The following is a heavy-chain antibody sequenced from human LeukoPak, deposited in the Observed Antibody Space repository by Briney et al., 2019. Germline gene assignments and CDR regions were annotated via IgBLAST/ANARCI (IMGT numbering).Heavy chain of an antibody. Sequence: GGSLRLSCAASGFTFSSYAMSWVRQAPGKGLEWVSGISGGGSSTYYADSVKGRFTISRDNSKNTLYLQMNSLRAEDTAVYYCAKDRRYCSSSSCYWMFDWVDPWAREPWSPSPQ. CDR1: GFTFSSYA. CDR3: AKDRRYCSSSSCYWMFDWVDP. V-gene: IGHV3-23*01. D-gene: IGHD2-2*01. CDR2: ISGGGSST. J-gene: IGHJ5*02.